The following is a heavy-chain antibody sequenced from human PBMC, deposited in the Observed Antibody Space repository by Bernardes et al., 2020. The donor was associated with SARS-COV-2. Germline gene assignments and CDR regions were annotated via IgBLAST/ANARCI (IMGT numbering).Heavy chain of an antibody. CDR1: GGSFSGYY. D-gene: IGHD6-13*01. CDR2: INHSGST. J-gene: IGHJ6*02. CDR3: ARMVVSSSWSIRYYYYGMDV. V-gene: IGHV4-34*01. Sequence: SETLSLTCAVYGGSFSGYYWSWIRQPPGKGLEWIGEINHSGSTNYNPSLKSRVTISVDTSKNQFSLKLSSVTAADTAVYYCARMVVSSSWSIRYYYYGMDVWGQGTTVTVSS.